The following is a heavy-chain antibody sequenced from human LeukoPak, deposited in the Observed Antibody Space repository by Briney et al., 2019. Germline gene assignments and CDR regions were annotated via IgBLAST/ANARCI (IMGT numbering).Heavy chain of an antibody. J-gene: IGHJ4*02. CDR3: ARTGPDYDFWSGYPNFDY. CDR2: MNPNSGNT. CDR1: GYTFTSYD. D-gene: IGHD3-3*01. Sequence: ASVKVSWKASGYTFTSYDINWVRQATGQGLEWMGWMNPNSGNTGYAQKFQGRVTITRNTSISTAYMELSSLRSEDTAVYYCARTGPDYDFWSGYPNFDYWGQGTLVTVSS. V-gene: IGHV1-8*03.